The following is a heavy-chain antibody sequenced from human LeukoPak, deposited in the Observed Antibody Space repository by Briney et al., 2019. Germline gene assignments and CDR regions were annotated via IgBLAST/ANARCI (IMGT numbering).Heavy chain of an antibody. CDR3: ARDSPLWFGELFSYFDY. D-gene: IGHD3-10*01. J-gene: IGHJ4*02. V-gene: IGHV3-48*04. CDR2: ISSSSSTI. Sequence: GGSLRLSCAASGFTFSSYSMNWVRQAPGKGLEWVSYISSSSSTIYYADSAKGRFTISRDNAKNSLYLQMNSLRAEDTAVYYCARDSPLWFGELFSYFDYWGQGTLVTVSS. CDR1: GFTFSSYS.